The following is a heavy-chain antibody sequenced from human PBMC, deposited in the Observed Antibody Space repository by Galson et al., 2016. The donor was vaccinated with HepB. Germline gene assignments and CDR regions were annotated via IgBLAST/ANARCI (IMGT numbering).Heavy chain of an antibody. D-gene: IGHD4-17*01. J-gene: IGHJ4*02. V-gene: IGHV2-70*04. CDR2: IDWNDDK. CDR1: GMSVSTRALR. Sequence: PALVKPTQTLTLTCTLSGMSVSTRALRVSWIRQPPGKALEWLARIDWNDDKLYRTSLQTRLTIFTDTSKNQVVLRMSNMDPVDTATCYCARHGRGDYVSFDDWGQGTLVTVSS. CDR3: ARHGRGDYVSFDD.